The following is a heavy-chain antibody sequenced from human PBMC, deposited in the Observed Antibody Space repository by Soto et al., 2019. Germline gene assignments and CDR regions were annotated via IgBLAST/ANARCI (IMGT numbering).Heavy chain of an antibody. D-gene: IGHD5-12*01. CDR2: INAGNGDT. CDR3: ARAISGYVT. J-gene: IGHJ4*02. CDR1: GISYTTYA. Sequence: VQLVQSGAEVKKPGASVRISCTASGISYTTYAIHWVRQAPGQGLEWMGWINAGNGDTRYSQRFQGRVTLTTDTSVTTTYMDLRSLRSEDTSIYYCARAISGYVTWGQGTLVSVSS. V-gene: IGHV1-3*01.